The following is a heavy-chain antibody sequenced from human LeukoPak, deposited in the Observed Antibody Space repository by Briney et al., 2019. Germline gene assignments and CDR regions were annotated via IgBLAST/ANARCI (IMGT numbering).Heavy chain of an antibody. D-gene: IGHD3-9*01. J-gene: IGHJ2*01. CDR2: ISYDGSNK. CDR1: GFTFSSYA. CDR3: ARDGPPLLVTYPNWYFDL. V-gene: IGHV3-30-3*01. Sequence: GGSLRLSCAASGFTFSSYAMHWVRQAPGKGLEWVAVISYDGSNKYYADSVKGRFTISRDNSKNTLYLQMNSLRAEDTAVYYCARDGPPLLVTYPNWYFDLWGRGTLVAVSS.